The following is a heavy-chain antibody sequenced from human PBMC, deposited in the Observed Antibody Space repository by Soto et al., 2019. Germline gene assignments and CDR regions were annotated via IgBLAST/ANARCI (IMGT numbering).Heavy chain of an antibody. J-gene: IGHJ4*02. Sequence: EVHLLESGGDLVQPGGSLRLSCAASGFTFNNYAMGWVRQAPGKGLEWVSAISGRDGKSTYYAYSVKGRFAISRDNSKNVLNLQMNSLRAEDTAIYYCAKDAAHRGVSVFDYWGQGTLVTVSS. D-gene: IGHD3-16*01. CDR2: ISGRDGKST. V-gene: IGHV3-23*01. CDR3: AKDAAHRGVSVFDY. CDR1: GFTFNNYA.